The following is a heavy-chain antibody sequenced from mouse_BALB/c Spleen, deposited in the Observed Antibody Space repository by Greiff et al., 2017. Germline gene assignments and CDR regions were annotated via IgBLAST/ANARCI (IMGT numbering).Heavy chain of an antibody. J-gene: IGHJ4*01. Sequence: EVNVVESGGGLVKPGGSLKLSCAASGFTFSSYTMSWVRQTPEKRLEWVATISSGGGNTYYPDSVKGRFTISRDNAKNNLYLQMSSLRSEDTALYYCARCDPYAMDYWGQGTSVTVSS. V-gene: IGHV5-9*03. CDR2: ISSGGGNT. CDR1: GFTFSSYT. CDR3: ARCDPYAMDY.